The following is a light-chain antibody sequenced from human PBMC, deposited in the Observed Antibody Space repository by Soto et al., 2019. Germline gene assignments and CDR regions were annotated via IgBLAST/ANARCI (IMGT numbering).Light chain of an antibody. J-gene: IGKJ2*01. Sequence: DIQMTQSPSSLSASVGDRVTISCRASQTISTYLNWYQQNPGKAPKLLIYAASSLQSGVPSRFSGSGSGTDFTLTISSLQHEDFATYYCQQSSNSPYTFGQGTKLEIK. CDR1: QTISTY. V-gene: IGKV1-39*01. CDR3: QQSSNSPYT. CDR2: AAS.